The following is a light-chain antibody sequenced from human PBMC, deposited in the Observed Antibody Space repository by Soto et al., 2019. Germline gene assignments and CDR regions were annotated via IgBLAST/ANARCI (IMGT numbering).Light chain of an antibody. Sequence: QYVLTQPPSVSGAPGHRVTISCTGRSSNIGAGYDVHWYQQLPGTAPKLLIYGNSNRPSGVPDRFSGSKSGTSASLAITGLQAEDEADYYCQSYDSSLNVVFGGGTKLTVL. CDR3: QSYDSSLNVV. CDR2: GNS. V-gene: IGLV1-40*01. J-gene: IGLJ2*01. CDR1: SSNIGAGYD.